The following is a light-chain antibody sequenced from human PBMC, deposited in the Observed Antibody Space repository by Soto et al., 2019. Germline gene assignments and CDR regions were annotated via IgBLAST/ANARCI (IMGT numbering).Light chain of an antibody. CDR2: AAS. CDR1: QSISNH. Sequence: DIRMTQSPSSLSSSVGDIVTITCRSSQSISNHLNWYQQKPGKAPKLLIFAASSLQSGVPSRFSGSRSGPDFTLTISSLQPEDFATYYCQQSYSSPPTFGQGTKVDIK. J-gene: IGKJ1*01. V-gene: IGKV1-39*01. CDR3: QQSYSSPPT.